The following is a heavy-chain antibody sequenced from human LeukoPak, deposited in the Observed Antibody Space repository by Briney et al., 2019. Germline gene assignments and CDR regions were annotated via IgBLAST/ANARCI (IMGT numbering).Heavy chain of an antibody. D-gene: IGHD3-10*01. CDR2: MRYDGSQI. CDR1: GVSFKDHG. V-gene: IGHV3-30*02. Sequence: GGSLRLSCVASGVSFKDHGMDWVRQAPGKGLEWVAFMRYDGSQILYTDSVKGRFIISRDNSKSTLHLQIDRLRVDDTAVYYCVKRLWFGESLWGPFDYWGQGTLVAASP. J-gene: IGHJ4*02. CDR3: VKRLWFGESLWGPFDY.